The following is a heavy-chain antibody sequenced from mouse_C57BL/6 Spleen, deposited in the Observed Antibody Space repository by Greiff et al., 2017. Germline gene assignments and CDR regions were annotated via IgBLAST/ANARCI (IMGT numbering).Heavy chain of an antibody. D-gene: IGHD1-1*01. J-gene: IGHJ4*01. CDR3: VRHPFTTVVATNSMDY. CDR1: GFSFNTYA. CDR2: LRSKSNNYAT. Sequence: EVKRVESGGGLVQPKGSLKLSCAASGFSFNTYAMNWVRQAPGKGLEWVARLRSKSNNYATYYDDSVKDRITISRDDSESMLYLQMNNLKTEDTAMYYCVRHPFTTVVATNSMDYWGQGTSVTVSS. V-gene: IGHV10-1*01.